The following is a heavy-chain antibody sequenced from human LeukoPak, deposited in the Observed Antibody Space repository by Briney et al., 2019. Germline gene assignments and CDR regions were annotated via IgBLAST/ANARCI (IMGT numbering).Heavy chain of an antibody. CDR2: ISYDGSNK. CDR1: GFTFSSYG. Sequence: GGSLRLSCAASGFTFSSYGMHWVRQAPGKGLEWVAVISYDGSNKYYADSVKGRFTISRDNSKNTLYLQMNSLRAEDTAVYYCAKPDSSGYYPTFDYWGQGTLVTVSS. CDR3: AKPDSSGYYPTFDY. J-gene: IGHJ4*02. V-gene: IGHV3-30*18. D-gene: IGHD3-22*01.